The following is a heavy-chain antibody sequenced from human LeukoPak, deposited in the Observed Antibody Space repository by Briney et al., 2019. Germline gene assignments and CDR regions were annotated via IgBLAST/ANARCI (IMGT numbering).Heavy chain of an antibody. D-gene: IGHD4-17*01. J-gene: IGHJ3*02. V-gene: IGHV4-59*01. CDR1: GVSISSYY. Sequence: PSGTLSLTCTVSGVSISSYYWSWIRQPPGKGLEWIGYIYYSGSTNYNPSLKSRVTISVDTSKNQFSLKLSSVTAADTAVYHCARVYGDYFDAFDIWGQGTMVTVSS. CDR3: ARVYGDYFDAFDI. CDR2: IYYSGST.